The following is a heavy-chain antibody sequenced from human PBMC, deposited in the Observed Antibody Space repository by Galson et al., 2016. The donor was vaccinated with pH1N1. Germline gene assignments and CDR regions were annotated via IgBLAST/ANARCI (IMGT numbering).Heavy chain of an antibody. CDR2: ISATGGST. D-gene: IGHD3-10*01. CDR3: AEDASSRVHDSESFDS. V-gene: IGHV3-23*01. Sequence: SLRLSCAASGFTFNSFAMYWVRQAPGKGLEWVSSISATGGSTYYADSVKGRFTNSRHYSTNTVYLQMNSLRPDDTAVYYCAEDASSRVHDSESFDSWGQGTLVTVSS. J-gene: IGHJ4*02. CDR1: GFTFNSFA.